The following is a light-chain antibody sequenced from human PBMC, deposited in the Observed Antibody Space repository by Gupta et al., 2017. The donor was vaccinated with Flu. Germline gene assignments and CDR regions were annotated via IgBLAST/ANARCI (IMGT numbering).Light chain of an antibody. Sequence: EIVLTQSPGTLSLSPGERATLSCRASQSVTSSYLDWYQHKPGQAPRLIIYSAFRRAIGIPDRFSGSGSGTDFTLTSSGRETEDFAVYYGQRYCGSNLFGHGTKVDTK. J-gene: IGKJ3*01. CDR1: QSVTSSY. CDR3: QRYCGSNL. CDR2: SAF. V-gene: IGKV3-20*01.